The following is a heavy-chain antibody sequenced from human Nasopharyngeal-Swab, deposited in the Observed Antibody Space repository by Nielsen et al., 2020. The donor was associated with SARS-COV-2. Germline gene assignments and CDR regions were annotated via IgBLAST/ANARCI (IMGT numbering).Heavy chain of an antibody. J-gene: IGHJ6*02. D-gene: IGHD3-10*01. Sequence: PGKGLEWVAVISYDGSNKYYADSVKGRFTISRDNSKNTLYLQMNSLRAEDTAVYYCAKDLWFGELSLFYYYYYGMDVWGQGTTVTVSS. V-gene: IGHV3-30*18. CDR2: ISYDGSNK. CDR3: AKDLWFGELSLFYYYYYGMDV.